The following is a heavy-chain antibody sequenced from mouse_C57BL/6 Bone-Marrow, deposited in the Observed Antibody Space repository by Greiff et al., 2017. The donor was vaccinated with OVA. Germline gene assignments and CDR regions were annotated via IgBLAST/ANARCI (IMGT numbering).Heavy chain of an antibody. CDR2: ILPGSGST. D-gene: IGHD1-1*01. Sequence: QVQLQQSGAELMKPGASVKLSCKATGYTFTGYWIEWVKQRPGHGLEWIGEILPGSGSTTYNEKFKGKATFTADTSSTTAYMQLSSLTTEDAAIYYCSSWGLLLRPFDYWGQGTTLTVSA. CDR1: GYTFTGYW. V-gene: IGHV1-9*01. CDR3: SSWGLLLRPFDY. J-gene: IGHJ2*01.